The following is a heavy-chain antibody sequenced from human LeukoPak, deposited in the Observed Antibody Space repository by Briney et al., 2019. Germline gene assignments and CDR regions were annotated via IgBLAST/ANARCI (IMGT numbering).Heavy chain of an antibody. J-gene: IGHJ4*02. Sequence: SETLSLTCTVSGXSISSSSYYWGWIRQPPGKGLEWIGSIYYSGSTYYNPSLKSRVTISVDTSKNQFSLKLSSVTAADTAVYYCARYVKSGYDTPGFDYWGQGTLVTVSS. D-gene: IGHD5-12*01. CDR2: IYYSGST. V-gene: IGHV4-39*01. CDR1: GXSISSSSYY. CDR3: ARYVKSGYDTPGFDY.